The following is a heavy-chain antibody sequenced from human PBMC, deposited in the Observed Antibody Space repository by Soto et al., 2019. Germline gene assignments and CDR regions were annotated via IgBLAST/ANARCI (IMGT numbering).Heavy chain of an antibody. D-gene: IGHD6-19*01. Sequence: EVQLLESGGGLVQPGGSLRLSCAASGFTISNYAMGWVRQAPGKGLEWVSSLSGSGDNTYYADSVKGRVTISRDNSRDNSKNTLYLQRNSLRAEDTAVYYCTRSRGWYTFDYWGQGTLVTVSS. V-gene: IGHV3-23*01. J-gene: IGHJ4*02. CDR3: TRSRGWYTFDY. CDR2: LSGSGDNT. CDR1: GFTISNYA.